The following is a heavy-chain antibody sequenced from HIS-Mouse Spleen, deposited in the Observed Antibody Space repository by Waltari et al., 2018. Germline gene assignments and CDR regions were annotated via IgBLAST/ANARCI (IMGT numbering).Heavy chain of an antibody. J-gene: IGHJ3*02. D-gene: IGHD1-1*01. Sequence: QVQLQQWGAGLLKPSETLSLTCAVYGGSFSGYYWSWIRQPPGKGLEWIGEINHSGSTNYNPSLKSRVSRSVDTSKNQFSLKLSSVTAADTAVYYCARGRFHSWNDAFDIWGQGTMVTVSS. CDR2: INHSGST. V-gene: IGHV4-34*01. CDR3: ARGRFHSWNDAFDI. CDR1: GGSFSGYY.